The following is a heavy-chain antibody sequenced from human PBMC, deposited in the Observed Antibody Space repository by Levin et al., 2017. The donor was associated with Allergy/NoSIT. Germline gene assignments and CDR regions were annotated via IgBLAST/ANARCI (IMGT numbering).Heavy chain of an antibody. Sequence: GESLKISCAASGFTFSSYSMNWVRQAPGKGLEWVSYISSSSSTIYYADSVKGRFTISRDNAKNSLYLQMNSLRAEDTAVYYCASGEYQLLYYYYYGMDVWGQGTTVTVSS. CDR1: GFTFSSYS. V-gene: IGHV3-48*01. CDR2: ISSSSSTI. D-gene: IGHD2-2*01. CDR3: ASGEYQLLYYYYYGMDV. J-gene: IGHJ6*02.